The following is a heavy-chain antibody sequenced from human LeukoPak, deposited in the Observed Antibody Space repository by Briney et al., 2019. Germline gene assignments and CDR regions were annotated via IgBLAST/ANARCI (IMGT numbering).Heavy chain of an antibody. CDR3: ARAMVRGRRGSPRDY. D-gene: IGHD3-10*01. CDR2: INHSGST. V-gene: IGHV4-34*01. J-gene: IGHJ4*02. CDR1: GGSFSGYY. Sequence: SETLFLTCAVYGGSFSGYYWSWIRQPPGKGLEWIGEINHSGSTNYNPSLKSRVTISVDTSKNQFSLKLSSVTAADTAVYYCARAMVRGRRGSPRDYWGQGTLVSVSS.